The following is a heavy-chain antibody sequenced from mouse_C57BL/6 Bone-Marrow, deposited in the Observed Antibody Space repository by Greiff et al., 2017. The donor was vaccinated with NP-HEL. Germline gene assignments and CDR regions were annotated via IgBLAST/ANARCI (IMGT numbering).Heavy chain of an antibody. CDR3: TTRGIYYYGSSYLDY. V-gene: IGHV14-1*01. J-gene: IGHJ2*01. Sequence: EVQLQQSGAELVRPGASVKLSCTASGFNIKDYYMHWVKQRPEQGLEWIGRIDPEDGDTDYAPKFQGKATMTADTSSNTAYLQLSSLTSEDTAVYYCTTRGIYYYGSSYLDYWGQGTTLTVSS. CDR2: IDPEDGDT. D-gene: IGHD1-1*01. CDR1: GFNIKDYY.